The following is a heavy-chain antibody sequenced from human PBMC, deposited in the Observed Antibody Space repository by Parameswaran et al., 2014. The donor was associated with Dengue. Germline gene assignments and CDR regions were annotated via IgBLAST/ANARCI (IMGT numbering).Heavy chain of an antibody. Sequence: WVRQAPGQGLEWMGWINTNTGNPTYAQGFTGRFVFSLDTSVSTAYLQISSLKAEDTAVYYCARRSGYSSRCWFDPWGQGTLVTVSS. J-gene: IGHJ5*02. CDR3: ARRSGYSSRCWFDP. D-gene: IGHD6-13*01. CDR2: INTNTGNP. V-gene: IGHV7-4-1*02.